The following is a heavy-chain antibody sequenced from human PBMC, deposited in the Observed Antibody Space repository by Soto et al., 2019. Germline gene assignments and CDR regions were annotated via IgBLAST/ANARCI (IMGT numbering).Heavy chain of an antibody. V-gene: IGHV3-74*01. CDR2: INSDGSGT. CDR1: GFTFSSYW. D-gene: IGHD3-22*01. CDR3: ARGSGYYLIDP. Sequence: GGSLRLSCAASGFTFSSYWIHWVRQVPGKGLVWVSRINSDGSGTIYADSVKGRFTISRDNAKSTLYLQMSSLRAEDTAVDYCARGSGYYLIDPWGQGTLVTVSS. J-gene: IGHJ5*02.